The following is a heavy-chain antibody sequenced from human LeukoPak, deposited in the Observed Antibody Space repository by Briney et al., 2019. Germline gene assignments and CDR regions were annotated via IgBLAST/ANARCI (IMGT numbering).Heavy chain of an antibody. V-gene: IGHV4-39*01. D-gene: IGHD1-26*01. CDR1: GGSISSSGYY. CDR2: IYYSGSP. J-gene: IGHJ5*02. CDR3: ARHEYSGSYYGLSWFDP. Sequence: SETLSLTCTVSGGSISSSGYYWGWIRQPPGQGLEWIASIYYSGSPYYNPSLKSRVTISVDTSKNQLSLKLSSLTAADTAVYYCARHEYSGSYYGLSWFDPWGQGTLVTVSS.